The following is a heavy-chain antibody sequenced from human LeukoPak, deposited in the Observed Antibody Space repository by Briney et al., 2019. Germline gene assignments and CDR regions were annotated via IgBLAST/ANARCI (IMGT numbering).Heavy chain of an antibody. CDR1: GFTFSSYA. V-gene: IGHV3-30-3*01. J-gene: IGHJ4*02. Sequence: GRSLRLSCAASGFTFSSYAMHWVRQAPVKGLEWVAVISNDGSNTYYADSVKGRFTISRDNSKNTLYLQMNSLRAEDTAVYYCARIRSSIGWYEPFDYWGQGTLVTVSS. CDR2: ISNDGSNT. D-gene: IGHD6-19*01. CDR3: ARIRSSIGWYEPFDY.